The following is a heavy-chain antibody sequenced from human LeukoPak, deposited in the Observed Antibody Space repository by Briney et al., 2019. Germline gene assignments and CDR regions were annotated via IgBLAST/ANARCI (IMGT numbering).Heavy chain of an antibody. J-gene: IGHJ4*02. CDR2: ISGSDGST. V-gene: IGHV3-23*01. CDR3: AKEWLGSSGWWSNFDY. CDR1: GFTFNNYA. D-gene: IGHD6-19*01. Sequence: PGGSLRLSCAASGFTFNNYAMSWVRQAPGKGLEWVSAISGSDGSTYYADSVKGRFTISRGNSKNTLYLQMNSLRAEDTAVYYCAKEWLGSSGWWSNFDYWGQGTLVTVSS.